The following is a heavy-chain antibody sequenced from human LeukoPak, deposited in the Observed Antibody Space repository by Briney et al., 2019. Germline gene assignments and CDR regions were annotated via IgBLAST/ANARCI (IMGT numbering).Heavy chain of an antibody. D-gene: IGHD3-10*01. V-gene: IGHV4-39*07. CDR2: IYYTGLT. CDR3: AGFTFFRGVITFDY. Sequence: SETLSLTCSFSGGSISNDNYSWGWIRQPPGMGLEWLGNIYYTGLTYYNPSLRSRVSISVDTSKNQFSLKLSSVTAADTAVYSCAGFTFFRGVITFDYWGQGTLVTVSS. CDR1: GGSISNDNYS. J-gene: IGHJ4*02.